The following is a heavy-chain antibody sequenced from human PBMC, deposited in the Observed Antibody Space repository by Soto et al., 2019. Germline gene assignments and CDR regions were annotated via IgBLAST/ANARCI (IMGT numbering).Heavy chain of an antibody. Sequence: SVKVCFKASGYTFTSYGISWVRQAPGQGLEWMGWISPYNGNTNYAQKLQGRVTMTTDTSTSTAYMELRSLRSDDTAVYYCARGGDYDILTGYYNLDYWGQGTLVTVSS. V-gene: IGHV1-18*04. J-gene: IGHJ4*02. CDR2: ISPYNGNT. CDR1: GYTFTSYG. D-gene: IGHD3-9*01. CDR3: ARGGDYDILTGYYNLDY.